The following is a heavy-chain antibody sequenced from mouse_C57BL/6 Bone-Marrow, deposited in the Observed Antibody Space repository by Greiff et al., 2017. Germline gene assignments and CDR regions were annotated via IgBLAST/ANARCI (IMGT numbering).Heavy chain of an antibody. CDR2: IYPGSGTT. V-gene: IGHV1-81*01. CDR3: ARYGYKIYYYAMDY. J-gene: IGHJ4*01. Sequence: VMLVESGAELARPGASVKMSCKASGYSFTSYGLSWVKQSTGQGLEWIGEIYPGSGTTYYNEKFKGKATLTADKSSRTAYMELSSLPSEDTAVYVCARYGYKIYYYAMDYWGQGNSVTVSS. CDR1: GYSFTSYG. D-gene: IGHD1-2*01.